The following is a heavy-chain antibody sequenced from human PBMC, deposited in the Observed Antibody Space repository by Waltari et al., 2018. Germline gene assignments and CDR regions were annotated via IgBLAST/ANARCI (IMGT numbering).Heavy chain of an antibody. J-gene: IGHJ5*02. Sequence: EVQLLESGGGLVQPGGSLRLSCAASGLTFSNYAMNWVRQTPGKGLEWVSVISGGSSNTYYADSVKGRFTISRDDSKNTLYLQMNSLRADDTAVYYCAGGAVGTTGVMWLGWFDPWGQGTLVTVSS. CDR3: AGGAVGTTGVMWLGWFDP. CDR2: ISGGSSNT. D-gene: IGHD1-1*01. CDR1: GLTFSNYA. V-gene: IGHV3-23*01.